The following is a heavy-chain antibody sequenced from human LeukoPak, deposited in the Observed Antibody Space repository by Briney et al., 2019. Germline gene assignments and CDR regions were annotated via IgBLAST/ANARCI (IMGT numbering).Heavy chain of an antibody. CDR1: GGSISSYY. D-gene: IGHD6-19*01. J-gene: IGHJ4*02. CDR3: ARQPSSGWDYFDY. V-gene: IGHV4-4*09. Sequence: SETLSLTCTVSGGSISSYYWSWIRQPPGKGLERIGYIYTSGSTNYNPSLESRVTISVDTSKNQFSLKLSSVTAADTAVYYCARQPSSGWDYFDYWGQGTLVTVSS. CDR2: IYTSGST.